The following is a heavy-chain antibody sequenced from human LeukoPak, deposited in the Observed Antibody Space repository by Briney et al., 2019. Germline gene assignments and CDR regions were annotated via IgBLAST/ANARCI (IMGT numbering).Heavy chain of an antibody. Sequence: ASVKVSCKASAYTFTNYGITWVRQAPGQGLEWMGWINAYGDNTNYAQEFQGRVTMTTDTSTGTAYLELRSLRSDDTAVYYCARVRASENAFDIWGQGTMVTVSS. CDR2: INAYGDNT. CDR3: ARVRASENAFDI. J-gene: IGHJ3*02. V-gene: IGHV1-18*04. CDR1: AYTFTNYG.